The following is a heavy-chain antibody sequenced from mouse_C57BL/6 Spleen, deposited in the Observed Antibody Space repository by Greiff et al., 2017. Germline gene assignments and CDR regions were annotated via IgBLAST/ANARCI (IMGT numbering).Heavy chain of an antibody. CDR2: ISSGGSYT. Sequence: EVKLVESGGDLVKPGGSLKLSCAASGFTFSSYGMSWVRQTPDKRLEWVATISSGGSYTYYPDSVKGRFTISRDNAKNTLYLQMSSLKSEDAAIYYGTRPGYDGYRAEFACRGNGALVT. J-gene: IGHJ3*01. D-gene: IGHD2-3*01. CDR1: GFTFSSYG. V-gene: IGHV5-6*01. CDR3: TRPGYDGYRAEFAC.